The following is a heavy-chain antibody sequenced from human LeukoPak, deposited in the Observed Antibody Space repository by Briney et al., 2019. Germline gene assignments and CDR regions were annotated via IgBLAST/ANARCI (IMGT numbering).Heavy chain of an antibody. Sequence: GRSLRLSCAVSGFTVSSHHMSWVRQAPGKGLEWVSLIYSGGTTYYADSVKGRFTISRDKSKTPLSLQMNNLRADVTAQTYCGLSCSSSWPEIDYWGQGTLVTVSS. D-gene: IGHD6-13*01. J-gene: IGHJ4*02. CDR1: GFTVSSHH. V-gene: IGHV3-66*01. CDR2: IYSGGTT. CDR3: GLSCSSSWPEIDY.